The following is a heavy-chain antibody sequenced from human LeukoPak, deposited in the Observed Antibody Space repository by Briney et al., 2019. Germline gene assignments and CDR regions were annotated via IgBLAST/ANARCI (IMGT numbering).Heavy chain of an antibody. Sequence: PSETLSLTCTVSGGSISSSSYYWGWIRQPPGKGLEWIGSIYYSGRTYYNPSLKSRATISVDTSKNQFSLKLSSVTAADTAVYYCARTQYNYGAFDYWGQGTLVTVSS. J-gene: IGHJ4*02. CDR3: ARTQYNYGAFDY. CDR2: IYYSGRT. CDR1: GGSISSSSYY. D-gene: IGHD5-18*01. V-gene: IGHV4-39*07.